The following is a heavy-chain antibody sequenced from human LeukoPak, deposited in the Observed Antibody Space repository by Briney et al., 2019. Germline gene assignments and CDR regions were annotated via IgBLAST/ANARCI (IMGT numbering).Heavy chain of an antibody. J-gene: IGHJ4*03. CDR1: GFTFSTYA. CDR3: AKTTYGNYGGYFDY. Sequence: GGSLRLSCEVSGFTFSTYAMTWVRQAPGKGLEWVSALSDSGDKTYYADSVKGRFTISRDNSKNTLYLQMNSLRAEDTAVYYCAKTTYGNYGGYFDYWGQGTLVTVSS. CDR2: LSDSGDKT. V-gene: IGHV3-23*01. D-gene: IGHD4-11*01.